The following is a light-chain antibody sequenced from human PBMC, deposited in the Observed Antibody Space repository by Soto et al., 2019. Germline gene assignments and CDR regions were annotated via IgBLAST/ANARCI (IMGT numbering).Light chain of an antibody. CDR1: TSDVGANNY. Sequence: QSALTQPDSVSGAHEQWITISCTGTTSDVGANNYVSWYQRQSRKAPKLLIREVSNRPAGVSDRFSGSESGNTASLTSAGCQGEYDADYDCSAFATSRADVFGIGTKVTV. CDR3: SAFATSRADV. J-gene: IGLJ1*01. V-gene: IGLV2-14*01. CDR2: EVS.